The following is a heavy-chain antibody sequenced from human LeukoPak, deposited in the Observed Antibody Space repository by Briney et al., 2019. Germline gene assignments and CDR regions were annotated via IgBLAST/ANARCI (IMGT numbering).Heavy chain of an antibody. D-gene: IGHD3-22*01. J-gene: IGHJ4*02. V-gene: IGHV4-61*01. Sequence: ASETLSLTCTVSGGSVSSGSYYWSWIRQPPGKGLEWIGYIYYSGSTNYNPSLKSRVTISVDTSKNQFSLKLSSVTAADTAVYYCARGGGYYPIDYWGQGTLVTVSS. CDR2: IYYSGST. CDR1: GGSVSSGSYY. CDR3: ARGGGYYPIDY.